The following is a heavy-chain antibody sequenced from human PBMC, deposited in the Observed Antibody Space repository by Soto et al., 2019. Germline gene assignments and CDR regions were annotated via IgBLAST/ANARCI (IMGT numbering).Heavy chain of an antibody. CDR2: IYYSGST. V-gene: IGHV4-39*01. D-gene: IGHD4-17*01. J-gene: IGHJ4*02. CDR1: GGSISSSSYY. CDR3: ARPNKDYSDYGWYYFDY. Sequence: PSETLSLTCTVSGGSISSSSYYWGWIRQPPGKGLEWIGSIYYSGSTYYNPSLKSRVTISVDTSKNQFSLKLSSVTAADTAVYYCARPNKDYSDYGWYYFDYWGQGTLVTVSS.